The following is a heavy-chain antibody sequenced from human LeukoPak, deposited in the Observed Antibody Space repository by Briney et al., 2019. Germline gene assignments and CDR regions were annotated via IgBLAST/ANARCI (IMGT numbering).Heavy chain of an antibody. V-gene: IGHV3-7*01. Sequence: PGGSLRLSCVVSGLIFGDCWMSWVRQAPGKGLEWVANIKQDGSERYYVDSVKGRFTISRDNAKSSVYLQMNSLRADDTAVYYCARDGDYWGQGTLVTVSS. CDR2: IKQDGSER. CDR3: ARDGDY. CDR1: GLIFGDCW. J-gene: IGHJ4*02.